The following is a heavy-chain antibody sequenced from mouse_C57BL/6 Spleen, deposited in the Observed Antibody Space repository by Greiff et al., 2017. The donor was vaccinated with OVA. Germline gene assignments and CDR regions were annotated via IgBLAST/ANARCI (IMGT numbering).Heavy chain of an antibody. CDR1: GFTFSDYG. D-gene: IGHD1-1*01. CDR2: ISSGSSTI. V-gene: IGHV5-17*01. CDR3: ARRITTVVDYAMDY. Sequence: EVQLQQSGGGLVKPGGSLKLSCAASGFTFSDYGMHWVRQAPEKGLEWVAYISSGSSTIYYADTVKGRFTISRDNAKNTLFLQMTSLRSEDTAMYYCARRITTVVDYAMDYWGQGTSVTVSS. J-gene: IGHJ4*01.